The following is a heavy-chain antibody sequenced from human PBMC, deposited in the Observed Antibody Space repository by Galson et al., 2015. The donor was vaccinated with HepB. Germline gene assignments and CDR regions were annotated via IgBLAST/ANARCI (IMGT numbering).Heavy chain of an antibody. Sequence: SVKVSCKVSGYTLTELSMHWVRQAPGKGLEWMGGFDPEDGGTIYAQKFQGRVTMTEDTSTDTAYMELSSLRSEDTAVYYCATVPSGIAVAGTFDYWGQGTLVTVSS. CDR2: FDPEDGGT. V-gene: IGHV1-24*01. D-gene: IGHD6-19*01. CDR3: ATVPSGIAVAGTFDY. CDR1: GYTLTELS. J-gene: IGHJ4*02.